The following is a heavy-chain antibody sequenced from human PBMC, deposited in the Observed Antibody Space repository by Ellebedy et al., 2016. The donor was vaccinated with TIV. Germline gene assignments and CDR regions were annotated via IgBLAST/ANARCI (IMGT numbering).Heavy chain of an antibody. V-gene: IGHV3-43*01. J-gene: IGHJ4*02. CDR3: TRRYCIRTSCSFDY. CDR2: ISWDGGTT. CDR1: GFTFDDYT. D-gene: IGHD2-2*01. Sequence: GESLKISCAASGFTFDDYTMHWVRQAPGKGPEWVSLISWDGGTTYYAASVKGRFTISRDNSKNSLYLQINSLRTEDTALYYCTRRYCIRTSCSFDYWGQGTLVTVSS.